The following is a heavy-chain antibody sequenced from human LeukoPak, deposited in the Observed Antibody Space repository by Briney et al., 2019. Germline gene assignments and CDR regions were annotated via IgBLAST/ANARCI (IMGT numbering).Heavy chain of an antibody. J-gene: IGHJ4*02. D-gene: IGHD3-22*01. CDR3: ARDGDSSSYYSGGSDY. CDR1: GYTFTSYY. CDR2: INPSGGST. Sequence: ASVKVSCKASGYTFTSYYMHWVRQAPGQGLEWMGIINPSGGSTSYAQKFQGRVTMTRDTSTSTVYMELSSLRSEDTAVYYCARDGDSSSYYSGGSDYWGQGTLVTVSS. V-gene: IGHV1-46*01.